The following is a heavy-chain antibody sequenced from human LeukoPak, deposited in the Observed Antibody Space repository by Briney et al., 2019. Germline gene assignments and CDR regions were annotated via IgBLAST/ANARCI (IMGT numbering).Heavy chain of an antibody. J-gene: IGHJ4*02. CDR2: ISAYNGNT. CDR3: ARDAGYYDYVWGSYRQTLPDY. CDR1: GYTFTSYG. V-gene: IGHV1-18*01. D-gene: IGHD3-16*02. Sequence: ASVKVSCKASGYTFTSYGISWVRQAPGQGLEWMGWISAYNGNTNYAQKFQGRVTMTRDTSISTAYMELSRLRSDDTAVYYCARDAGYYDYVWGSYRQTLPDYWGQGTLVTVSS.